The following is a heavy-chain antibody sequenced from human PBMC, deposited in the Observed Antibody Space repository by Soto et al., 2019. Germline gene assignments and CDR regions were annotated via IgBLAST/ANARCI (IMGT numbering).Heavy chain of an antibody. CDR3: ARWFGELMGQGYYYYYGMDV. Sequence: QVQLVQSGAEVKKPGSSVKVSCKASGGTFSSYAISWVRQAPGQGLEWMGGIIPIFGTANYAQKFQGRVTITADESTITAYMELSSLRSEDTAVYYCARWFGELMGQGYYYYYGMDVWGQGTTVTVSS. CDR1: GGTFSSYA. V-gene: IGHV1-69*01. D-gene: IGHD3-10*01. J-gene: IGHJ6*02. CDR2: IIPIFGTA.